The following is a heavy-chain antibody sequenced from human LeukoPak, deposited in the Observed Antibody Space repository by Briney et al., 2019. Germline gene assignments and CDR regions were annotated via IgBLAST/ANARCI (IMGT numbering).Heavy chain of an antibody. D-gene: IGHD5-18*01. Sequence: GGSLRLSCAASGFTFSSYNMNWVRQAPGEGLEWVSYIDSRSNTIYYADSVKGRFTISRDNAKNSLYLQMKSLRAEDTAVYYCARDRWGYSYGGDWGQGTLVTVSS. CDR1: GFTFSSYN. V-gene: IGHV3-48*01. J-gene: IGHJ4*02. CDR3: ARDRWGYSYGGD. CDR2: IDSRSNTI.